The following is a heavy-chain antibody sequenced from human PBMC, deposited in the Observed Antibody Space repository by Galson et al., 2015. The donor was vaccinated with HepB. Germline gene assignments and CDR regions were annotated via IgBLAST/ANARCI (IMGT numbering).Heavy chain of an antibody. CDR3: AREGGLWGSLYYYGMDV. Sequence: SVKVSCKASGYTFTSYYMHWVRQAPGQGLEWMGIINPSGGSTSYAQKFQGRVTMTRDTSTSTVYMELSSLRSEDTAVYYCAREGGLWGSLYYYGMDVWGQGTTVTVSS. CDR1: GYTFTSYY. V-gene: IGHV1-46*03. D-gene: IGHD2-21*01. CDR2: INPSGGST. J-gene: IGHJ6*02.